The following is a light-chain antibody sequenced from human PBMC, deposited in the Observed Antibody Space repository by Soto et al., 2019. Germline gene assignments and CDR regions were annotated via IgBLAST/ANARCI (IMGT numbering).Light chain of an antibody. CDR2: GAS. CDR1: QSVSSTY. CDR3: QQYGSSPYN. Sequence: EIVLTQSPGTLSLSPGERATLSCRASQSVSSTYLAWYQHKPGQAPRLLIYGASSRATGIPDRFSGSGSGTDFTLTISRLEPEDFAVYYCQQYGSSPYNFGQGTQLESK. V-gene: IGKV3-20*01. J-gene: IGKJ2*01.